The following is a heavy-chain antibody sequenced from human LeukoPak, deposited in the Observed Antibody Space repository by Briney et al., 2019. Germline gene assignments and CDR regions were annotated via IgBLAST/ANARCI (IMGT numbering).Heavy chain of an antibody. J-gene: IGHJ4*02. CDR2: IIPIFGTA. V-gene: IGHV1-69*01. D-gene: IGHD3-22*01. Sequence: ASVKVSCKASGGTFSSYAISWVRQAPGQGLEWMGGIIPIFGTANYAQKFQGRVTITADESTSTAYMELSSLRSEDTAVYYCASMKYYYDSSGYSSFDYWGQGTLVTVSS. CDR3: ASMKYYYDSSGYSSFDY. CDR1: GGTFSSYA.